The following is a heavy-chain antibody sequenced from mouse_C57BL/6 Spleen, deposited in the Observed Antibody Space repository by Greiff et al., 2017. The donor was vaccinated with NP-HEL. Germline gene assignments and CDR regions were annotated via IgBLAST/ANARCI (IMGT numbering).Heavy chain of an antibody. CDR2: IDPETGGT. CDR1: GYTFTDYE. Sequence: VQLQQSGAELVRPGASVTLSCEASGYTFTDYEMHWVKQTPVHGLEWIGAIDPETGGTAYNQKFKGKAILTADKSSSTAYMELRSLTSEDSAVYYCTINNFDYWGQGTTLTVSS. CDR3: TINNFDY. J-gene: IGHJ2*01. V-gene: IGHV1-15*01.